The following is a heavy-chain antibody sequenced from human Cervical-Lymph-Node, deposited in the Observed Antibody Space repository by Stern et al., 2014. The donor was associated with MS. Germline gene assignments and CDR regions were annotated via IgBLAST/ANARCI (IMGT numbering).Heavy chain of an antibody. V-gene: IGHV1-2*06. CDR1: GYTFTGYY. CDR3: ARMGVVVPAATGNRDFDY. J-gene: IGHJ4*02. CDR2: INPNSGGT. Sequence: VQLVESGAEVKKPGASVKVSCKASGYTFTGYYMHWVRQAPGQGLEWMGRINPNSGGTNYAQKFQGRVTMTRDTSISTAYMELSRLRSDDTAVYYCARMGVVVPAATGNRDFDYWGQGTLVTVSS. D-gene: IGHD2-2*01.